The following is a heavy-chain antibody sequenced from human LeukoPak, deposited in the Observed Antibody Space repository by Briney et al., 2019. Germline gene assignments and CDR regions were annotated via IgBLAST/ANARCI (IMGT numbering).Heavy chain of an antibody. CDR3: ARVTQRDSNLYGMDV. J-gene: IGHJ6*02. D-gene: IGHD4-11*01. V-gene: IGHV1-69*13. CDR2: IIPMFGTT. Sequence: ASVKVSCKASGGTFSSYPISWVRQAPGQGLAWMGGIIPMFGTTNYALKFQGRFTITADESTSTAHMELSSLKSEDTAVYYCARVTQRDSNLYGMDVWGQGTTVTVSS. CDR1: GGTFSSYP.